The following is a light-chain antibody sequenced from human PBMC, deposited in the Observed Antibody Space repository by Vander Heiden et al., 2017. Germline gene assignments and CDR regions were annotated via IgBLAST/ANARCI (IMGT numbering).Light chain of an antibody. CDR1: QSVSSGY. Sequence: DIVLPQSPGTLSLSPGERATLSCRASQSVSSGYLAWYQQRPGQAPRLLIYGVSSRATGIPDRFSGSGSGTDFTLTISRLEPEDFAVYYCQQYGSSPYTFGQGTRLDI. CDR2: GVS. CDR3: QQYGSSPYT. V-gene: IGKV3-20*01. J-gene: IGKJ2*01.